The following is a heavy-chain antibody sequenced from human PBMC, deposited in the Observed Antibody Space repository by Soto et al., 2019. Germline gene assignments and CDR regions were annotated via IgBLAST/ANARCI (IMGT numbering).Heavy chain of an antibody. CDR3: ARDFKGLSAFGI. V-gene: IGHV6-1*01. CDR2: TYYRSKWYD. Sequence: SQNRSISCDISGDSVSSNSAAWNWIRQSPSRGLEWLGRTYYRSKWYDDYAVSVKSRITINQDTSKNQFSLKLNSVTPEDTAVYYCARDFKGLSAFGIWGQRTIVTVSS. CDR1: GDSVSSNSAA. J-gene: IGHJ3*02.